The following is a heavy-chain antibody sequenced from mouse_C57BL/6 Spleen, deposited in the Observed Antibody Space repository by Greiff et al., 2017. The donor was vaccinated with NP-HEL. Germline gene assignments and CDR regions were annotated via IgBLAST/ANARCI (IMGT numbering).Heavy chain of an antibody. V-gene: IGHV1-42*01. CDR1: GYSFTGYY. CDR2: INPSTGGT. J-gene: IGHJ2*01. Sequence: EVQLQQSGPELVKPGASVKISCKASGYSFTGYYMNWVKQSPEKSLEWIGEINPSTGGTTYNQKFKAKATLTVDKSSSTAYMQLKSLTSEDSAVYYCAKILYGYDGFDYWGQGTTLTVSS. CDR3: AKILYGYDGFDY. D-gene: IGHD2-2*01.